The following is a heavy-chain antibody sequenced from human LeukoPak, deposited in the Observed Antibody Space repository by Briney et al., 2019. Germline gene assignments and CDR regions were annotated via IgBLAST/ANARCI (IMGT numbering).Heavy chain of an antibody. CDR2: ISYDGSNK. CDR3: ARPIPFDY. CDR1: GFTFSSYW. V-gene: IGHV3-30*03. J-gene: IGHJ4*02. Sequence: GGSLRLSCAASGFTFSSYWMSWVRQAPGKGLEWVAVISYDGSNKYYADSVKGRFTISRDNSKNTLYLQMNSLRAEDTAVYYCARPIPFDYWGQGTLVTVSS. D-gene: IGHD2-2*02.